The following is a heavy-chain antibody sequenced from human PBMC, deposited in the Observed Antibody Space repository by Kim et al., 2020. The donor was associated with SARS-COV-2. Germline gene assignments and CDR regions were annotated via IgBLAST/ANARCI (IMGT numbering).Heavy chain of an antibody. Sequence: SETLSLTCTVSGGSISSSSYYWGWIRQPPGKGLEWIGSIYYSGSTYYNPSLKSRVIISVDTSKNQFSLKLSSVTAADTAVYYCARGRYTIFGVVIIPDYWGQGTLVTVSS. CDR2: IYYSGST. CDR1: GGSISSSSYY. D-gene: IGHD3-3*01. J-gene: IGHJ4*02. V-gene: IGHV4-39*01. CDR3: ARGRYTIFGVVIIPDY.